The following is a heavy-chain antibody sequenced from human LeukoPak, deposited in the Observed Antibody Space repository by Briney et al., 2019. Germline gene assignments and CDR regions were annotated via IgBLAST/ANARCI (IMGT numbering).Heavy chain of an antibody. CDR3: AKTGVQLWFEDY. V-gene: IGHV3-23*01. D-gene: IGHD5-18*01. J-gene: IGHJ4*02. CDR2: ISGSGGST. Sequence: TGGSLRLSCAASGFTFSRYALSWVRQAPGEGLEWVSAISGSGGSTYYADSVKGRFTISRDNSKNTLYLQMNSLRAEDTAVYYCAKTGVQLWFEDYWGQGTLVTVSS. CDR1: GFTFSRYA.